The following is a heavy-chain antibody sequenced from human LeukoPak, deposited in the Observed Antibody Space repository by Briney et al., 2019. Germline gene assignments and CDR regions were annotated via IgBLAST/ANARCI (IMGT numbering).Heavy chain of an antibody. CDR2: IYYSGST. CDR3: ARLKDGY. CDR1: GGSISSSSYY. J-gene: IGHJ4*02. Sequence: PSETLSLTCTVSGGSISSSSYYWSWIRQPPGKGLEWIGYIYYSGSTNYNPSLKSRVTISVDTSKNQFSLKLSSVTAADTAVYYCARLKDGYWGQGTLVTVSS. V-gene: IGHV4-61*01.